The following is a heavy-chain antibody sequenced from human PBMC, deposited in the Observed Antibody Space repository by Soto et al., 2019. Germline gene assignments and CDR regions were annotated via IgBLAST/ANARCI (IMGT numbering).Heavy chain of an antibody. V-gene: IGHV1-2*04. CDR1: GYTFTGYY. CDR3: ARDHIAVASGSAHAFDI. J-gene: IGHJ3*02. Sequence: ASVKVSCKXSGYTFTGYYVHWVRQAPGQGLEWMGWINPNSGGTNYAQKFQGWVTMTRDTSISTAYMELSRLRSDDTAVYYCARDHIAVASGSAHAFDIWGQGTMVTVSS. CDR2: INPNSGGT. D-gene: IGHD6-19*01.